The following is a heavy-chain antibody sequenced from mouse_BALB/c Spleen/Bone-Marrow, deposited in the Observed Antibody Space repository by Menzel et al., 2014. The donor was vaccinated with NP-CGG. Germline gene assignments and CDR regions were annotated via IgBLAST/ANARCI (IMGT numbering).Heavy chain of an antibody. D-gene: IGHD3-2*01. J-gene: IGHJ4*01. CDR2: INPYYGST. Sequence: EVQVVESGPELVKPGASVKISCKASGYSFTDYIMLWVKQSHGKSLEWIGNINPYYGSTSYNLKFKGKATLTVDKSSSTAYMQLNSLTSEDSAVYYCARGRDKTARARYAMDYWGQGTSVTVSS. V-gene: IGHV1-39*01. CDR1: GYSFTDYI. CDR3: ARGRDKTARARYAMDY.